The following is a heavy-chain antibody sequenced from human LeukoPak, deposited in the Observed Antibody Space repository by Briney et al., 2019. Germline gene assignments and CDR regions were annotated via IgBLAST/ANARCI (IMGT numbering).Heavy chain of an antibody. Sequence: ASVKVSCKASGYTFTSYDINWVRQATGQGLEWMGWMNPSSGNTGYAQKFQGRVTMTRNTSISTAYMELSSLRSEDTAVYYCASAGTNYYDSSGYYDYWGQGTLVTVSS. D-gene: IGHD3-22*01. CDR1: GYTFTSYD. CDR3: ASAGTNYYDSSGYYDY. CDR2: MNPSSGNT. J-gene: IGHJ4*02. V-gene: IGHV1-8*01.